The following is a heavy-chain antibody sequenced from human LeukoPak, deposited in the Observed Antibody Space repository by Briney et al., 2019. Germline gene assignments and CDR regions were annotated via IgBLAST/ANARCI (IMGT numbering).Heavy chain of an antibody. CDR2: INPTGGST. Sequence: ASVKVSCKASGYTFTSYYMHWVRQAPGQGLEWMGLINPTGGSTGYAQKFQGRVTITADESTSTAYMELSSLRSEDTAVYYCARDAQDLWVGSEAFDIWGQGTMVTVSS. D-gene: IGHD3-3*01. CDR1: GYTFTSYY. CDR3: ARDAQDLWVGSEAFDI. V-gene: IGHV1-46*01. J-gene: IGHJ3*02.